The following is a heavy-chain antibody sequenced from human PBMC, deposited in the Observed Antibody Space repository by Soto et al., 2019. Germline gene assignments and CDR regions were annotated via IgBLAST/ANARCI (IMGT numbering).Heavy chain of an antibody. CDR1: GFTFSSYA. CDR3: ARAGPDYYDSSGYCTLGAFDI. J-gene: IGHJ3*02. V-gene: IGHV3-64*02. Sequence: AGGSLRLSCAASGFTFSSYAMHWVRQAPGKGLEYVSAISSNGGSTYYADSVKGRFTISRDNSKNTLYLQMGSLRAGDMAVYYCARAGPDYYDSSGYCTLGAFDIWGQGTMVTVSS. D-gene: IGHD3-22*01. CDR2: ISSNGGST.